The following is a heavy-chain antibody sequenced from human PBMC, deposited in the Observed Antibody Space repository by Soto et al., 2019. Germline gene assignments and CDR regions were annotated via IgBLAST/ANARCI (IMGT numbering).Heavy chain of an antibody. D-gene: IGHD1-26*01. J-gene: IGHJ4*02. Sequence: QVQLQESGPGLVKPSETLSLTCTVSGDSINTYTWTWIRQPPGKGLEWIGYIFSSGSTNYNPSLQSRLTMSVDTSKNLFSLKLNSVTAADTAVYYCARGDQELDYWGQGTPVTVSS. V-gene: IGHV4-59*01. CDR2: IFSSGST. CDR3: ARGDQELDY. CDR1: GDSINTYT.